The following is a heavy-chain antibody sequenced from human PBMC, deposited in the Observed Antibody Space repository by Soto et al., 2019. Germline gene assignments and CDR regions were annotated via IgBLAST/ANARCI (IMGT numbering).Heavy chain of an antibody. CDR1: GGSFSGYY. V-gene: IGHV4-34*01. CDR3: ARGRSLNWSLDY. D-gene: IGHD1-1*01. Sequence: SETLSLTCAVYGGSFSGYYWSWIRQPPGKGLEWIGEINHSGSTNYNPSLKSRVTISVDTSKNQFSLKLSSVTAADTAVYYCARGRSLNWSLDYWGQGTLVTVSS. CDR2: INHSGST. J-gene: IGHJ4*02.